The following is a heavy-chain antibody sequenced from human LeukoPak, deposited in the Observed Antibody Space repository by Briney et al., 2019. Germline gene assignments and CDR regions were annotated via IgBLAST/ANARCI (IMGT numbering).Heavy chain of an antibody. D-gene: IGHD5-24*01. CDR1: GGTFSSYA. CDR2: IIPILGIA. V-gene: IGHV1-69*04. Sequence: SVKVSCKASGGTFSSYAISWVRQAPGQGLEWMGRIIPILGIANYAQKFQGRATITADKSTSTAYMELSSLRSEDTAVYYCAREMATFYYYYGMDVWGQGTTVTVSS. J-gene: IGHJ6*02. CDR3: AREMATFYYYYGMDV.